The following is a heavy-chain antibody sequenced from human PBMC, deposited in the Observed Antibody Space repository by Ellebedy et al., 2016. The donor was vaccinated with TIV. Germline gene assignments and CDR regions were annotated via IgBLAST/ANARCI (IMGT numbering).Heavy chain of an antibody. V-gene: IGHV3-7*01. CDR3: VTDGSYGDYRSPTHAFEF. D-gene: IGHD4-17*01. J-gene: IGHJ3*01. Sequence: GGSLRLSCAAPGFTFSSYWMSWVRQAPGKGLEWVANINQDGSEKYYVDSVKGRVTISRDNAKNSLYLQMNGLGADDTAVYYCVTDGSYGDYRSPTHAFEFWGQGTMVTVSS. CDR2: INQDGSEK. CDR1: GFTFSSYW.